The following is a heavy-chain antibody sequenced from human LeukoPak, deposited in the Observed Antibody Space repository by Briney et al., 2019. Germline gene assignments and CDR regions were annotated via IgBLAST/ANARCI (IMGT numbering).Heavy chain of an antibody. CDR1: GGSISSGDYY. Sequence: PSQTLSLTCTVSGGSISSGDYYWSWIRQPAGKGLEWIGRIYTRGSTNYNPSLKSRVTMSVDTSKNQFSLKLSSVTAADTAVYYCARGRYCSADICSGGDAFDIWGQGTMVSVSS. CDR2: IYTRGST. D-gene: IGHD2-15*01. J-gene: IGHJ3*02. V-gene: IGHV4-61*02. CDR3: ARGRYCSADICSGGDAFDI.